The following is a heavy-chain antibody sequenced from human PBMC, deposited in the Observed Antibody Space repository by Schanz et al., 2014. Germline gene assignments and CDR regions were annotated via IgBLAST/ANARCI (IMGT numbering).Heavy chain of an antibody. CDR3: ARVGLRVRRSYGYLGAFDI. D-gene: IGHD5-18*01. CDR1: GFTFSSYA. V-gene: IGHV3-30*04. Sequence: QLQLVESGGGVVQPGRSLRLSCAASGFTFSSYAMHWVRQAPGKGLEWVAVISYDGSTKYYADSVKGRFTISRDNSKNTMYLQMNSVRAEETAVVYCARVGLRVRRSYGYLGAFDIWGQGTMVTVSS. CDR2: ISYDGSTK. J-gene: IGHJ3*02.